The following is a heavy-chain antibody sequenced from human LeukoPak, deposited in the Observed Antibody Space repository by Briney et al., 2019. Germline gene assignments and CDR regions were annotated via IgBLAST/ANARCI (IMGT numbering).Heavy chain of an antibody. J-gene: IGHJ4*02. D-gene: IGHD3-9*01. CDR3: ARVDILTGYYEFDY. V-gene: IGHV3-21*01. CDR2: ISSSSDYM. CDR1: GFSFSDHY. Sequence: GGSLRLSCAASGFSFSDHYMNWVRQAPGKGLEWVSSISSSSDYMSYADSVKGRFTISRDNAEKSLYLQMNSLRAEDTAVYYCARVDILTGYYEFDYWGQGTLVTVSS.